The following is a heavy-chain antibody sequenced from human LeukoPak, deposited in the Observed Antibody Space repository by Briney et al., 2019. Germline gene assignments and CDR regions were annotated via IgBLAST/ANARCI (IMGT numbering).Heavy chain of an antibody. CDR1: GYTFTSYA. J-gene: IGHJ4*02. CDR2: INTNTGNP. CDR3: ARAEDGYDILTGYYSNY. V-gene: IGHV7-4-1*02. D-gene: IGHD3-9*01. Sequence: ASVKVSCKASGYTFTSYAMNWVRQAPGQGLEWMGWINTNTGNPTYAQGFTGRFVFSLDTSVSTAYLQISSLKAEDTAVYYCARAEDGYDILTGYYSNYWGQGTLVTVSS.